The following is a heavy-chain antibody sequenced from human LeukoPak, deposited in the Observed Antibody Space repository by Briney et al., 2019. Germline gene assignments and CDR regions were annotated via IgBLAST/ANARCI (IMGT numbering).Heavy chain of an antibody. CDR3: ARDLRQVYWEYYYYYYMDV. V-gene: IGHV3-21*01. CDR1: GFTFSSYG. J-gene: IGHJ6*03. D-gene: IGHD2-8*02. Sequence: PGGSLRLSCAASGFTFSSYGMHWVRQAPGKGLEWVSSISSSSSYIYYADSVKGRFTISRDNAKNSLYLQMNSLRAEDTAVYYCARDLRQVYWEYYYYYYMDVWGKGTTVTISS. CDR2: ISSSSSYI.